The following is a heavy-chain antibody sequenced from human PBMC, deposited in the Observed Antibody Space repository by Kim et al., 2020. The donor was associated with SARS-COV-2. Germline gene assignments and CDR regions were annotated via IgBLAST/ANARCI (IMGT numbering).Heavy chain of an antibody. D-gene: IGHD2-2*01. Sequence: GGSLRLSCAASGFTFSDYAMHWVRQAPGKGLEWVSIVWYDGNYPSYADSVKGRFTISRDNSKNTLSLEMNSLRAADTAVYYCARSSTNCLDNWGQGTLVT. V-gene: IGHV3-33*01. CDR3: ARSSTNCLDN. CDR2: VWYDGNYP. J-gene: IGHJ4*02. CDR1: GFTFSDYA.